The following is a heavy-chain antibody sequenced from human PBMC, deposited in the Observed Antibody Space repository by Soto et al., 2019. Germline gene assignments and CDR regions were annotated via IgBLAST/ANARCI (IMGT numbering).Heavy chain of an antibody. CDR2: VSGYNGDT. V-gene: IGHV1-18*01. D-gene: IGHD3-10*01. Sequence: QVQLVQSGAEVKKPGASVRVSCKAFDYTFTNFGISWVRQAPGRGPEWVGWVSGYNGDTTYAQKCQGRLTMTTDTFTTTPYLGLMRLTSDDSAVYYWARDPQSLWLGEIKKGVAYWGQGTLVTVSS. J-gene: IGHJ4*02. CDR1: DYTFTNFG. CDR3: ARDPQSLWLGEIKKGVAY.